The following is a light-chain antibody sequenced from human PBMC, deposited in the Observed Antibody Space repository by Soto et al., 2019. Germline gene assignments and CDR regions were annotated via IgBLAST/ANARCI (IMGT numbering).Light chain of an antibody. J-gene: IGKJ1*01. CDR1: QSVSSD. Sequence: EIVMTQSPSTVSVSPGERAALSFGASQSVSSDLAWYHQKPGQAPRLLIYGASTRATGIPARFSGSGSGTEFTLSINSLQSEDFAVYYCQQYNNWPRTFGQGTKVDIK. CDR3: QQYNNWPRT. CDR2: GAS. V-gene: IGKV3-15*01.